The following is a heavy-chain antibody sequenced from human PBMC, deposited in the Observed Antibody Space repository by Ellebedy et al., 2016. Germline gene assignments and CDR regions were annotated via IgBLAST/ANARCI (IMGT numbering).Heavy chain of an antibody. J-gene: IGHJ4*02. D-gene: IGHD6-19*01. CDR1: GFTFSTYW. V-gene: IGHV3-7*01. CDR3: ARDGWGYLLDY. Sequence: GGSLRLXXAASGFTFSTYWMSWVRQAPGRGLEWVANMNPDGSRKGYVDSVKGRFTISRDNARNSLSLQMNSLRAEDTAVYYCARDGWGYLLDYWGQGTLVTVSS. CDR2: MNPDGSRK.